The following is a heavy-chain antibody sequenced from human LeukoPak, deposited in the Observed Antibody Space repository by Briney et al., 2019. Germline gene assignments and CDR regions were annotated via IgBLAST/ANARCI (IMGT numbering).Heavy chain of an antibody. CDR1: GFTFDDYA. CDR3: AKGLLDTAMVALDY. Sequence: GGSLRLSCAASGFTFDDYAVPWVRQAPGKGLEWVSGISWNSGSIGYADSVKGRFTISRDNAKNSLYLQMNSLRAEDTALYYCAKGLLDTAMVALDYWGQGTLVTVSS. J-gene: IGHJ4*02. D-gene: IGHD5-18*01. CDR2: ISWNSGSI. V-gene: IGHV3-9*01.